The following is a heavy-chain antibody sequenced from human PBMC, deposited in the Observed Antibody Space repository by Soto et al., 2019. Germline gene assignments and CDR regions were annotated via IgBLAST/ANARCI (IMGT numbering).Heavy chain of an antibody. CDR2: IIPIFGTA. J-gene: IGHJ6*02. D-gene: IGHD2-15*01. V-gene: IGHV1-69*01. Sequence: QVQLVQSGAEVKKPGSSVKVPCKAPGGTFSSYAISWVRQAPGQGLEWMGGIIPIFGTAKYAQKFQGRVTITADESTSTGYMELSSLRSEDTAVYYCARSQGGSSSLDIYYYYYYGMDVWGQGTTVTVSS. CDR3: ARSQGGSSSLDIYYYYYYGMDV. CDR1: GGTFSSYA.